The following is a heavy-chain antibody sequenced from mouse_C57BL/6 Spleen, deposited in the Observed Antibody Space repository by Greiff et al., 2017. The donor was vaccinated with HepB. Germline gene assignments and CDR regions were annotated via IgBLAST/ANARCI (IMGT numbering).Heavy chain of an antibody. D-gene: IGHD4-1*01. Sequence: LVKPGASVKISCKASGYTFTDYYMNWVKQSHGKSLEWIGDINPNNGGTSYNQKFKGKATLTVDKSSSTAYMELRSLTSEDSAVYYCARSAGKGFAYWGQGTLVTVSA. J-gene: IGHJ3*01. CDR2: INPNNGGT. CDR1: GYTFTDYY. V-gene: IGHV1-26*01. CDR3: ARSAGKGFAY.